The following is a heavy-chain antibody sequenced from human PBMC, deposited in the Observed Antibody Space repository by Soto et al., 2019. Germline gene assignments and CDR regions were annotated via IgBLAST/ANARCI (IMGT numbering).Heavy chain of an antibody. D-gene: IGHD2-15*01. CDR1: GYTFTSYD. CDR3: ARRVARYYYMDV. J-gene: IGHJ6*03. V-gene: IGHV1-8*01. Sequence: ASVKVSCKASGYTFTSYDINWVRQATGQGLEWMGWMNPNSGNTGYAQKFQGRVTMTRNTSISTAYMELSSLRSEDTAVYYCARRVARYYYMDVWGKGTTVTVSS. CDR2: MNPNSGNT.